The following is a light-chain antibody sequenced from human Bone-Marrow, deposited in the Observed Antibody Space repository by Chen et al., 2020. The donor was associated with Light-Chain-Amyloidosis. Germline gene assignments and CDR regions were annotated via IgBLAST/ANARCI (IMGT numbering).Light chain of an antibody. CDR1: DLPKKY. Sequence: SYELTQPHSVSVSPGQKARSTSSGDDLPKKYAYWYQQKPGQAPVLVINRDTERPSGISERFSGSSSGTTATLTISGVQAEDEADYHCQSADSSGTYEVIFGGGTKLTVL. J-gene: IGLJ2*01. CDR3: QSADSSGTYEVI. CDR2: RDT. V-gene: IGLV3-25*03.